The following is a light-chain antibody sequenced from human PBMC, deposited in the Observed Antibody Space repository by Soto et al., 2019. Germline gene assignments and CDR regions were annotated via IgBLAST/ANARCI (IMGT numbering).Light chain of an antibody. CDR2: KAS. CDR3: QQYNSYSRT. J-gene: IGKJ1*01. CDR1: QSISSS. Sequence: DIQMTQSPSTLSASVGDRVTITCRASQSISSSLAWYQQKPGKAPNLLIYKASSLESGVPSRFSGSGSGTEFTLTISSLQPDDFATHYCQQYNSYSRTFGQGTKVDIK. V-gene: IGKV1-5*03.